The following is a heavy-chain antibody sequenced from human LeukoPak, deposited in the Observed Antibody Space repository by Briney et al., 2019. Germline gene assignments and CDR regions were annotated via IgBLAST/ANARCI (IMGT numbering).Heavy chain of an antibody. CDR2: ISYIGTT. D-gene: IGHD4-17*01. CDR3: ARDLVTVTKGFDI. CDR1: DDSFSSHY. J-gene: IGHJ3*02. Sequence: SETLSLTCAASDDSFSSHYWTWIRQPPGKGLEWIGYISYIGTTNYNPSLKSRVTLSIDTSKNQFSLKLSSVTSADTAVYYCARDLVTVTKGFDIWGQGTMVSVSS. V-gene: IGHV4-59*11.